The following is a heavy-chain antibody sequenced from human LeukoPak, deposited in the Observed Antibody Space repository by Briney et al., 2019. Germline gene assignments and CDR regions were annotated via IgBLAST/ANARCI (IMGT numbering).Heavy chain of an antibody. CDR1: GFTFSSYE. V-gene: IGHV3-48*03. J-gene: IGHJ6*02. D-gene: IGHD3/OR15-3a*01. CDR2: ISSGGSTI. CDR3: AREWLDWGYYYYYYGMDV. Sequence: GGSLRLSCVASGFTFSSYEMNWVRQAQGKGLEWVSYISSGGSTIYYADSVKGRFTISRDNAKNSLYLQMNSLRAEDTAVYYCAREWLDWGYYYYYYGMDVWGQGTTVTVSS.